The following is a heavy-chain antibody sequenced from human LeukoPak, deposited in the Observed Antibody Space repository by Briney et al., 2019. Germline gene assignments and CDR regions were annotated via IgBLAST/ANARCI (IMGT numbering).Heavy chain of an antibody. V-gene: IGHV4-39*02. D-gene: IGHD1-1*01. Sequence: PSETLCLTCAVSGASISSSIHYWGWVRQPPGKGLEWIGSVYYSGGTYYNPSLESRLTIPVDTSNNRFSLKLKSVTAADTAVFYCARVTTGSTTLDSWGQGILVTVSS. CDR1: GASISSSIHY. CDR3: ARVTTGSTTLDS. J-gene: IGHJ5*01. CDR2: VYYSGGT.